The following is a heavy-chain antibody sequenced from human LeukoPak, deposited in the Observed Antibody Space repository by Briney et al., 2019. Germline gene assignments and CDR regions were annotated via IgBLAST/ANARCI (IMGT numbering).Heavy chain of an antibody. J-gene: IGHJ6*02. V-gene: IGHV1-2*04. Sequence: ASVQVSCQASGYTFTGYYMHWVRQAPGQGLEWMGWINPNSGGTNYAQKFQGWVTMTRDTSISTAYMELSRLRSDDTAVYYCARGMFRRTFYGMDVWGQGATVTVSS. CDR3: ARGMFRRTFYGMDV. D-gene: IGHD3-10*02. CDR1: GYTFTGYY. CDR2: INPNSGGT.